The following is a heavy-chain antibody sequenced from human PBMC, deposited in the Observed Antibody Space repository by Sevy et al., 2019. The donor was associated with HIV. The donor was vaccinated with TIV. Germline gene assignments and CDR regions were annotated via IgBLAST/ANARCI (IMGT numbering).Heavy chain of an antibody. CDR1: GFTFSSYS. D-gene: IGHD2-2*01. J-gene: IGHJ3*02. CDR3: ARDRYCSSTSCYPVAFDI. V-gene: IGHV3-21*01. CDR2: ISSSSSYI. Sequence: GGSLRLSCAASGFTFSSYSMNWVRQAPGKGLEWVSSISSSSSYIYYADSVKGRFTISRDNAKNSLYLQMNSLRAEDTAVYYCARDRYCSSTSCYPVAFDIWGQGTMVTVSS.